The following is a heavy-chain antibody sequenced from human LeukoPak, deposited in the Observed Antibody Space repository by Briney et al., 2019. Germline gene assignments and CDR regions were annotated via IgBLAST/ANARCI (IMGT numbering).Heavy chain of an antibody. V-gene: IGHV1-2*02. J-gene: IGHJ4*02. CDR2: INPNSGGT. CDR1: GYTFTGYY. D-gene: IGHD5-12*01. Sequence: ASVKVSCKASGYTFTGYYMHWVRQAPGQGLEWMGWINPNSGGTNYAQKFQGRVTMTRDTSISTAYMELGRLRSDDTAVYYCARTYDQASHRGDDYFDYWGQGTLVTVSS. CDR3: ARTYDQASHRGDDYFDY.